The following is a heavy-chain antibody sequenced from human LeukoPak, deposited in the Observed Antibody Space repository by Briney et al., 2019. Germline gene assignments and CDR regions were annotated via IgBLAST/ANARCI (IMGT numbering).Heavy chain of an antibody. CDR1: GYTFTNYY. CDR3: ARDHHQRNKTAFDI. J-gene: IGHJ3*02. V-gene: IGHV1-46*01. Sequence: ASVKVSCKASGYTFTNYYIHWVRQAPGQGLEWMGIINPSGGSTRYAQKFQGRVTMTRDTSTSTVYMELSSLRSEDTAVYYCARDHHQRNKTAFDIWGQGTMVIVSA. D-gene: IGHD1/OR15-1a*01. CDR2: INPSGGST.